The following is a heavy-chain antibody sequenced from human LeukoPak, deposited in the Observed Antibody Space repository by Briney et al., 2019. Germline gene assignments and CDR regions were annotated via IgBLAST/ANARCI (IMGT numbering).Heavy chain of an antibody. CDR1: GGSISSGGYY. Sequence: PSETLSLTCTVSGGSISSGGYYWSWIRQPPGKGLEWIGYIYHSGSTYYNPSLKSRVTISVDRSKNQFSLKLSSVTAADTAVYYCASSWFGEVNAFDIWGQGTMVTVSS. CDR3: ASSWFGEVNAFDI. J-gene: IGHJ3*02. CDR2: IYHSGST. D-gene: IGHD3-10*01. V-gene: IGHV4-30-2*01.